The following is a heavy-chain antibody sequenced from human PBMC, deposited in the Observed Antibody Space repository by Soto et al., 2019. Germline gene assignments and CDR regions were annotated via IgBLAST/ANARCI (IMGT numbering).Heavy chain of an antibody. J-gene: IGHJ6*02. V-gene: IGHV2-70*04. CDR1: GFSLSTSVMR. CDR2: IDWDDDK. Sequence: GPALANRTHTLTLTCTFSGFSLSTSVMRVSWIRQPPGKSLEWLARIDWDDDKFYSTSLKTRLTISKDTSKNQVVLTMTNMDHVDTATYYSARSAYSYGPHYYYYGMDVWGQGTKVTVYS. D-gene: IGHD5-18*01. CDR3: ARSAYSYGPHYYYYGMDV.